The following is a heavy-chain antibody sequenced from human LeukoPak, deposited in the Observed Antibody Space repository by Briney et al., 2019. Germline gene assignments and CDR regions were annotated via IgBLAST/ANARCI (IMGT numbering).Heavy chain of an antibody. V-gene: IGHV5-51*01. CDR2: IYPGDSDT. Sequence: GESLKISCKGSGYSFTSYWIGWVRQMPGKGLEWMGIIYPGDSDTRYSPSFQGQVTISADKSISTAYLQWSSLKASDTAMYYCARRSNRATGTYDAFDIWGQGTMVTVSS. D-gene: IGHD1-1*01. J-gene: IGHJ3*02. CDR3: ARRSNRATGTYDAFDI. CDR1: GYSFTSYW.